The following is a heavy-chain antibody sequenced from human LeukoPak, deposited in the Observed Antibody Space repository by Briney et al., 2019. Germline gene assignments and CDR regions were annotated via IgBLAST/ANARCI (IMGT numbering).Heavy chain of an antibody. CDR3: AKDHRNDFWSGFHP. Sequence: GGSLRLSCAASGFTFSSYGMHWVRQAPGKGLEWVAFIRYDGSNKYYADSVKGRFTISRDNSTNTLYLQMNSLRAEDTAVYYCAKDHRNDFWSGFHPWGQGTLVTVSS. CDR1: GFTFSSYG. CDR2: IRYDGSNK. J-gene: IGHJ5*02. D-gene: IGHD3-3*01. V-gene: IGHV3-30*02.